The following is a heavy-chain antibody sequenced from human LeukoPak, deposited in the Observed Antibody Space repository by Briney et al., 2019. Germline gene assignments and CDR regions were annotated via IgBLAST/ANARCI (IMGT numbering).Heavy chain of an antibody. CDR3: ARVGDGRVLRYFDRSGGLMDV. J-gene: IGHJ6*02. CDR1: GFTFSSYA. V-gene: IGHV3-23*01. D-gene: IGHD3-9*01. Sequence: PGGSLRLSCAASGFTFSSYAMSWVREAPGKGLERVSAISGSGGSTYYADSVKGRFTISRDNSKNTLYLQMNSLRAEDTAVYYCARVGDGRVLRYFDRSGGLMDVWGQGTMVTVSS. CDR2: ISGSGGST.